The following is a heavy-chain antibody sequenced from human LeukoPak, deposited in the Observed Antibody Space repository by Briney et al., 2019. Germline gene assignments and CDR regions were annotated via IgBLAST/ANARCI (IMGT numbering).Heavy chain of an antibody. D-gene: IGHD6-19*01. V-gene: IGHV3-21*01. J-gene: IGHJ4*02. Sequence: GGSLRLSCAASGFTFSIYGMNWVRQAPGKGLEWVSSISSSSGTYIYYADSVEGRFTVSRDNAKNSLYLQMNSLRAGDTAVYYCARDPKQWLVPDFWGQGTLVTVSS. CDR1: GFTFSIYG. CDR2: ISSSSGTYI. CDR3: ARDPKQWLVPDF.